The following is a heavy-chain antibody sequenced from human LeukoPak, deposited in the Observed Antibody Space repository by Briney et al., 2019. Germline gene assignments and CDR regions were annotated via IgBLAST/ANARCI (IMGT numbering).Heavy chain of an antibody. CDR1: GGTFSSYA. J-gene: IGHJ4*02. V-gene: IGHV1-69*13. Sequence: ASVKVSCKASGGTFSSYAISWVRQTPRQRLEWMGGIIPIFGTANYAQKFQGRVTITADESTSTAYMELSSLRSEDTAVYYCARDPGYSSPRGDYWGQGTLVTVSS. CDR3: ARDPGYSSPRGDY. D-gene: IGHD5-18*01. CDR2: IIPIFGTA.